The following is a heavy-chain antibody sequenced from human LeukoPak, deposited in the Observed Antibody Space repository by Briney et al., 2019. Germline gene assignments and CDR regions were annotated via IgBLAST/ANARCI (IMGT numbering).Heavy chain of an antibody. Sequence: AGSLTLSCVVSGFTFEDYTMHWVRQAPGKTMGWVSLISWDGTTYYTDSVKGRFTISRDNSKNSLYLQMDTLRSEDTAFYYCVKDLSYESSGHVLEYWGQGTLVTVSS. J-gene: IGHJ4*02. CDR2: ISWDGTT. CDR1: GFTFEDYT. D-gene: IGHD3-22*01. V-gene: IGHV3-43*01. CDR3: VKDLSYESSGHVLEY.